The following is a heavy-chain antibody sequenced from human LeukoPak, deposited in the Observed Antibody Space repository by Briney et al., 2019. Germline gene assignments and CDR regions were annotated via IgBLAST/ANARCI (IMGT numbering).Heavy chain of an antibody. J-gene: IGHJ4*02. CDR1: RFTFSSYW. CDR2: IKQDGSEK. Sequence: PGGSLRLSCAASRFTFSSYWMSWVRQAPGKGLEWVANIKQDGSEKYYVDSVKGRFTISRDNAKNSLYLQMNSLRAEDTAVYYCARDQTVLRFLEWFDYWGQGTLVTVSS. D-gene: IGHD3-3*01. CDR3: ARDQTVLRFLEWFDY. V-gene: IGHV3-7*01.